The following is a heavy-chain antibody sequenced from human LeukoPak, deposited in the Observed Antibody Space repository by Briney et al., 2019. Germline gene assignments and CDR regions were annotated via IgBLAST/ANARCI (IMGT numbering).Heavy chain of an antibody. J-gene: IGHJ4*02. CDR3: AREIMGGTFDY. CDR2: ITSSSDSK. V-gene: IGHV3-21*01. D-gene: IGHD1-26*01. CDR1: GFTFSSYW. Sequence: PGGSLRLSCAASGFTFSSYWMHWVRQAPGKGLEWVSSITSSSDSKYYADSIKGRFTISRDNARNPLHLQMNSLRADDTALYYCAREIMGGTFDYWGQGALVTVSS.